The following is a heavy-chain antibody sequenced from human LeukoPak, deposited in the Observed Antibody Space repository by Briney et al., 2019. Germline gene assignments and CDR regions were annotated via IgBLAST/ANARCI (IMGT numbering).Heavy chain of an antibody. CDR1: GGSFSNYY. CDR2: INDSGRT. J-gene: IGHJ6*03. D-gene: IGHD1-7*01. V-gene: IGHV4-34*01. Sequence: PSETLSLTCAVYGGSFSNYYWSWIRQPPAKGLEWIGEINDSGRTNYNPSLMSRVTVSVDTSKKQFSLRLTSVTATDTAVYYCARRWNYGRNYYIDVWGKGATVSVSS. CDR3: ARRWNYGRNYYIDV.